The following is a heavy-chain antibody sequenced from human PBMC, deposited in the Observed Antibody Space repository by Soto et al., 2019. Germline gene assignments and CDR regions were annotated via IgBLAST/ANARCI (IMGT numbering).Heavy chain of an antibody. CDR3: AREPVAAAASAGGLDP. D-gene: IGHD6-13*01. CDR2: IYHTGST. CDR1: GGSISSSNW. Sequence: QVQLQESGPGLVKPSGTLSLTCAVSGGSISSSNWWSWVRQPPGKGLEWIGEIYHTGSTNYNPSLRSRVTISVDKSKNQFSPKLSSVTAADTPVYYGAREPVAAAASAGGLDPWGQGTLVTASS. V-gene: IGHV4-4*02. J-gene: IGHJ5*02.